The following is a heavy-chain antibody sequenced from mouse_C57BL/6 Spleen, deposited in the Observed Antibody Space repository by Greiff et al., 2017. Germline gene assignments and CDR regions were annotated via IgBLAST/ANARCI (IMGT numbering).Heavy chain of an antibody. Sequence: EVHLVESGGGLVKPGGSLKLSCAASGFTFSDYGMHWVRQAPEKGLEWVAYISSGSSTIYYADTVKGRFTISRDNAKNTLFLQMTSLRSEDTAMYYCARGYGNNEEFAYWGQGTLVTVSA. CDR3: ARGYGNNEEFAY. V-gene: IGHV5-17*01. D-gene: IGHD2-1*01. CDR1: GFTFSDYG. CDR2: ISSGSSTI. J-gene: IGHJ3*01.